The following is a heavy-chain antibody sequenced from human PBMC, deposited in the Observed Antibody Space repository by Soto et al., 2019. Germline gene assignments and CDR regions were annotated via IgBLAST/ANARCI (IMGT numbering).Heavy chain of an antibody. J-gene: IGHJ4*02. CDR1: GFTFSGSA. V-gene: IGHV3-73*02. Sequence: EVQLVESGGGLVQPGGSLTLSCAASGFTFSGSAMLWVRQASGKGLDWVGRIRSKANNYATVYTASVKGRFTISRDDSKNTAYLQMNGLKTEDTAVYYCATHTRDGYNDAYYFDYWGRGTLVTVSS. CDR2: IRSKANNYAT. D-gene: IGHD5-12*01. CDR3: ATHTRDGYNDAYYFDY.